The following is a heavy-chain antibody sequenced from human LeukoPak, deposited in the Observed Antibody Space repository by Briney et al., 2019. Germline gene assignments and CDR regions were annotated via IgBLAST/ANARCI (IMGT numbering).Heavy chain of an antibody. CDR2: IREERGQE. CDR1: GLTVSNHW. V-gene: IGHV3-7*03. CDR3: ASLDTAKQPLANH. Sequence: GGSLRLSCVATGLTVSNHWMSWVRQAPGKGLEWVANIREERGQEYYVDSVKGRFTISKNSAKNSLYLQMNTLRVEDTAMYYCASLDTAKQPLANHWGQGTLVTVSS. D-gene: IGHD5-18*01. J-gene: IGHJ5*02.